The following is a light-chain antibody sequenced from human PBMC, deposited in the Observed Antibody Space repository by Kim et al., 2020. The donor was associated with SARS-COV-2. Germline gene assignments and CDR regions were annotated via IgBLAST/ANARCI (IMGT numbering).Light chain of an antibody. Sequence: SSELTQDPAVSVALGQTVRITCQGASLKFYYASWYQQKPGQAPILIIYDKNNRPSGIPDRFSGSTSGSTASLTITGAQAEDEVDYYCGSRDSDNHLGLFG. J-gene: IGLJ2*01. V-gene: IGLV3-19*01. CDR1: SLKFYY. CDR3: GSRDSDNHLGL. CDR2: DKN.